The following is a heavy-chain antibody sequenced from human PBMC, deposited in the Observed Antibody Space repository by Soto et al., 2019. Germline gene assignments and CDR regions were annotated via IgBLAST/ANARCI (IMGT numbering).Heavy chain of an antibody. CDR3: ASSRITMVPYGMDV. J-gene: IGHJ6*02. V-gene: IGHV1-3*01. Sequence: ASVKVSCKASGYTFTSYAMHWVRQAPGQRLEWMGWINAGNGNTKYSQKFQGRVTITRDTFANTAYMELSSLRSEDTAVYYCASSRITMVPYGMDVWGQGTTVTVSS. CDR1: GYTFTSYA. D-gene: IGHD3-10*01. CDR2: INAGNGNT.